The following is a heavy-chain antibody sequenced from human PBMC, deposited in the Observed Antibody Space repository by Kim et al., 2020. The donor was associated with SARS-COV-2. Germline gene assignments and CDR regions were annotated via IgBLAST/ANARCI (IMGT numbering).Heavy chain of an antibody. CDR3: ASGYSGYYYFDY. J-gene: IGHJ4*02. Sequence: YADPLRGRSTISRDNSKTTLYLKMNSLRAEDTAVYYCASGYSGYYYFDYWGQGTLVTVSS. D-gene: IGHD5-12*01. V-gene: IGHV3-30*01.